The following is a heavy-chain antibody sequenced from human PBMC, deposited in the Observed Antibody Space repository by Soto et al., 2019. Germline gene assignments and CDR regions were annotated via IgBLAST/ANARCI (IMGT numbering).Heavy chain of an antibody. D-gene: IGHD4-17*01. Sequence: GESLKISCKGSGYNFTSYWIGWVRQMPGKGLEWMGIIYPGDSDTRYSPSFQGQVTISADKSISTAYLQWSSLKASDTAMYYCARTATVTTNYYGMDVWGQGTTVTVSS. J-gene: IGHJ6*02. CDR3: ARTATVTTNYYGMDV. CDR1: GYNFTSYW. CDR2: IYPGDSDT. V-gene: IGHV5-51*01.